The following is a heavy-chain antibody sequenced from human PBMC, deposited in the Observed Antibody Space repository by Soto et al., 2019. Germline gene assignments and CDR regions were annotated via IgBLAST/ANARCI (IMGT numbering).Heavy chain of an antibody. CDR2: IIPIFGTA. CDR1: GGTISGYL. D-gene: IGHD3-3*01. CDR3: ARGDIPIFPAGYFQH. J-gene: IGHJ1*01. Sequence: PVKLSCKASGGTISGYLISWRLLAPGQGLEWMGGIIPIFGTANYAQKFQGRVTITADESTSTAYMELSSLRSEDTAVYYCARGDIPIFPAGYFQHWGQGTLVTVSS. V-gene: IGHV1-69*13.